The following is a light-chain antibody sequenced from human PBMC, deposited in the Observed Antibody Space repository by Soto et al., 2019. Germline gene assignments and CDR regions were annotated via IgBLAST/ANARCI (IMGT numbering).Light chain of an antibody. CDR1: QSLVSSDGNTY. J-gene: IGKJ1*01. CDR2: KVS. Sequence: DVVITHSPLSLPVTLVHPSSISCSSSQSLVSSDGNTYLIWFQQRPGQSPRRLIYKVSNRDSGVPDRFSGSGSGTDFTLKISRVEAEDVGVYYCMQGTHWPVTFGQGTKVDIK. V-gene: IGKV2-30*01. CDR3: MQGTHWPVT.